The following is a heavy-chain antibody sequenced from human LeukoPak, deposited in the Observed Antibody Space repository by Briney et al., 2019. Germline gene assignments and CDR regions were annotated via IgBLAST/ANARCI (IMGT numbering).Heavy chain of an antibody. Sequence: GESLRLSCATSGFTFSHYGMHWVRQAPCKGLEWVAVIWNDGTDKYYGDSVKGRFTNSRDNSKNTVYLKMNSMRVEDTAVYYCAKDAKRGFDFSNSLESWGQGTLVTVSS. CDR1: GFTFSHYG. V-gene: IGHV3-33*06. J-gene: IGHJ4*02. CDR2: IWNDGTDK. D-gene: IGHD4-11*01. CDR3: AKDAKRGFDFSNSLES.